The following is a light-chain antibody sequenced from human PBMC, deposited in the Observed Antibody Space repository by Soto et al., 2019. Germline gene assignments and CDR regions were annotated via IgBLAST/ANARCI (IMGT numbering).Light chain of an antibody. CDR3: CSYAGSSTWV. CDR1: SSDVGSYNF. Sequence: QSALTQPASVSGSPGQSITISCTGTSSDVGSYNFVSWYQQHPGKAPKVMIYEGSKRPSGVSNRFSGSKSGNTASLTISGLQAEDEADYYCCSYAGSSTWVFGTGTK. CDR2: EGS. J-gene: IGLJ1*01. V-gene: IGLV2-23*01.